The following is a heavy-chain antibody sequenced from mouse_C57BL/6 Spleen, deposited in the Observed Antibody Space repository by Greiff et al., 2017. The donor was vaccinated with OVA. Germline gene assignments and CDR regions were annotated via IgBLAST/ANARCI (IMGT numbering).Heavy chain of an antibody. D-gene: IGHD1-1*01. CDR2: IYPGDGDT. V-gene: IGHV1-82*01. Sequence: QVQLQQSGPELVKPGASVKISCKASGYAFSSSWMNWVKQRPGKGLEWIGRIYPGDGDTNYNGKFKGKATLTADKSSSTAYMQLSSLTSEDSAVYFCASCSLDYYGSREYYFDYWGQGTTLTVSS. CDR1: GYAFSSSW. J-gene: IGHJ2*01. CDR3: ASCSLDYYGSREYYFDY.